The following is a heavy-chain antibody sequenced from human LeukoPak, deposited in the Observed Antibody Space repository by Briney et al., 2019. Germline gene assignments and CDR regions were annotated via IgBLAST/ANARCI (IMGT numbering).Heavy chain of an antibody. CDR1: GGSISSYY. D-gene: IGHD3-10*01. CDR3: ASFGAGGPPFDY. V-gene: IGHV4-59*01. CDR2: IYYSGST. Sequence: SETLSLTCTVSGGSISSYYWSWIRQPPGKGLEWIGYIYYSGSTNYNPSLKSRVTISVDTSKNQFSLKLSSMTAADTAVYYCASFGAGGPPFDYWGQGTLVTVSS. J-gene: IGHJ4*02.